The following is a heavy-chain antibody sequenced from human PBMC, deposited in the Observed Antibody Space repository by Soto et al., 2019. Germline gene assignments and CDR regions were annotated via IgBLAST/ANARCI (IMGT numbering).Heavy chain of an antibody. Sequence: ASVKVSCKASGYTFTSYAMHWVRQAPGQRLEWMGWINAGNGIANYAQKFQGRVTITADKSTSTAYMELSSLRSEDTAVYYCARDVRGPQITMVRYYYGMDVWGQGTTVTVS. V-gene: IGHV1-3*01. CDR3: ARDVRGPQITMVRYYYGMDV. CDR2: INAGNGIA. J-gene: IGHJ6*02. D-gene: IGHD3-10*01. CDR1: GYTFTSYA.